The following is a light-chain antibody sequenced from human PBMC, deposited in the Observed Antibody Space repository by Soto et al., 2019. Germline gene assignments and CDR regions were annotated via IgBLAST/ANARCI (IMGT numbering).Light chain of an antibody. CDR2: GTS. Sequence: EIVLTQSPGTLSVSPGERATLSCRASQTIGSNHLSWYQHKPGQAPSLLIYGTSSRATGTPDRFSGSGSGTAFTLNITRLEPEDSAIYYCQQYVSRTFGQGTKVEI. J-gene: IGKJ1*01. CDR1: QTIGSNH. V-gene: IGKV3-20*01. CDR3: QQYVSRT.